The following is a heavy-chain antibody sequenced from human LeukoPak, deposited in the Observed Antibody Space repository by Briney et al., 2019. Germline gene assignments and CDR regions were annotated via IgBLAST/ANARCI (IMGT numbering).Heavy chain of an antibody. CDR3: ARPITMVRGVTLPDAFDI. V-gene: IGHV5-51*01. J-gene: IGHJ3*02. D-gene: IGHD3-10*01. CDR2: IYPGDSDT. Sequence: GESLKISCKGSGYSFTSYWIGWVRQMPGKGLEWMAIIYPGDSDTRYSPSFQGQVTISADKSISTAYLQWSSLKASDTAMYYCARPITMVRGVTLPDAFDIWGQGTMVTVSS. CDR1: GYSFTSYW.